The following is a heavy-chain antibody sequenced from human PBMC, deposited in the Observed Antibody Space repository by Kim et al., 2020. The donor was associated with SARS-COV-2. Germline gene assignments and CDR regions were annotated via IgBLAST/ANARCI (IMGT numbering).Heavy chain of an antibody. D-gene: IGHD2-2*01. CDR1: GYTLTELP. J-gene: IGHJ6*02. Sequence: ASVKVSCKVSGYTLTELPMHWVRQAPGKGLAWMGGNDPEDGETIYAQKFQGRVTMTEDTSTDTAYMELSSLRSENTAVYYCATAAAVVVPAAMRERDYYYYYGMEVCGQGTTVTVS. CDR2: NDPEDGET. V-gene: IGHV1-24*01. CDR3: ATAAAVVVPAAMRERDYYYYYGMEV.